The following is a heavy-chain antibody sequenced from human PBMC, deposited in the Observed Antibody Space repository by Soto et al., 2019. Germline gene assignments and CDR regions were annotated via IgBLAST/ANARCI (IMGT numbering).Heavy chain of an antibody. CDR1: GYTFNSYD. CDR3: ASAIAVASTGFDY. J-gene: IGHJ4*02. V-gene: IGHV1-8*01. CDR2: MNPNSGNT. Sequence: QVQLVQSGAELKKPGASVKVSCKASGYTFNSYDINWVRQATGQGLEWLGWMNPNSGNTGYAQKFQGRVTMTRNTSIGTAYMELSSLRSEDTAVYYCASAIAVASTGFDYWGQGTLVTVSS. D-gene: IGHD6-19*01.